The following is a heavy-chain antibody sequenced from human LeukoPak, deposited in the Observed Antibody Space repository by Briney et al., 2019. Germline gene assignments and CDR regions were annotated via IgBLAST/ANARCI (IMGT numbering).Heavy chain of an antibody. Sequence: SETLSLTCAVYGGSFCGYYWSWIRQPPGKGLEWIGEINHSGSTNYNPSLKSRVTISVDTSKNQFSLKLSSVTAADTAVYYCARIQTTVTNLYYYYYGMDVWGKGTTVTVSS. D-gene: IGHD4-17*01. CDR1: GGSFCGYY. J-gene: IGHJ6*04. CDR3: ARIQTTVTNLYYYYYGMDV. V-gene: IGHV4-34*01. CDR2: INHSGST.